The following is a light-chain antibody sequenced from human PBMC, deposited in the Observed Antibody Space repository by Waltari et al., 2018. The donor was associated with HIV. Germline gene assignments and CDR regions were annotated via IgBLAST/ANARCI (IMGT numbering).Light chain of an antibody. CDR1: RNVLTN. J-gene: IGKJ1*01. V-gene: IGKV3-15*01. CDR3: QQYNNWPRT. Sequence: ELVLTQSPATLSVSPGGRVTLSCRASRNVLTNLAWYQQKFGQAPRLLIYGAFTRATGIPARFSGGGSGTEFTLTISSLQSEDFAIYYCQQYNNWPRTFGQGTKVEVK. CDR2: GAF.